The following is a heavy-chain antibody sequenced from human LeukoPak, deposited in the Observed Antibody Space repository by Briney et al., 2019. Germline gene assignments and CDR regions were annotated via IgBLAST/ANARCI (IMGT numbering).Heavy chain of an antibody. CDR3: ARGKALPYYDFWSGYKGNWFDP. J-gene: IGHJ5*02. CDR2: IYYSGST. CDR1: GGSISSGDYY. D-gene: IGHD3-3*01. Sequence: SETLSLTCTVSGGSISSGDYYWSWIRQPPGKGLEWIGYIYYSGSTYYNPSLKSRVTISVDTSKNQFSLKLSSVTAADTAVYYCARGKALPYYDFWSGYKGNWFDPWGQGTLVTVSS. V-gene: IGHV4-30-4*08.